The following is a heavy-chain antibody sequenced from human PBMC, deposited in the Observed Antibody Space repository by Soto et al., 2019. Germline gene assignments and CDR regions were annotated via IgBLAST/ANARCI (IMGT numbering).Heavy chain of an antibody. CDR2: IYPGDSDT. Sequence: RGESLKHSYKGSGYSFTSYLIRWVRQMPGKGLEWMGIIYPGDSDTRYSPSFQGQVTISADKSISTAYLQWSSLKASDTAMYYCARHLGFGELLNGYYYMDVWGKGTTVTVSS. CDR3: ARHLGFGELLNGYYYMDV. J-gene: IGHJ6*03. CDR1: GYSFTSYL. V-gene: IGHV5-51*01. D-gene: IGHD3-10*01.